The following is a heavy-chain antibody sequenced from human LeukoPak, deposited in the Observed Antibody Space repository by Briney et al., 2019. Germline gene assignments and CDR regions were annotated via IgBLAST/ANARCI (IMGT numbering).Heavy chain of an antibody. CDR1: GGSFSGYY. D-gene: IGHD3-3*01. J-gene: IGHJ4*02. CDR3: ARTFWSGRAFNY. Sequence: SETLSLTCAVYGGSFSGYYWSWIRQPPGKGLEWIGEINHSGSTNYNPSLKSRVTISVDTSKNQFSLKLSSVTAADTAVYYCARTFWSGRAFNYWGQGTLVTVSS. CDR2: INHSGST. V-gene: IGHV4-34*01.